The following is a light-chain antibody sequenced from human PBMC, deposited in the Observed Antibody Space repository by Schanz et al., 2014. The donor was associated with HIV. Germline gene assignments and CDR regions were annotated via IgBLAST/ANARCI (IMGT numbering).Light chain of an antibody. CDR2: ATS. CDR3: QQYGSSPPRYT. Sequence: EIVLTQSPGSLSLSPGGRATLSCGASQRLSSSYLAWYQQKRDQPPRLVIYATSTRAAGIPDRFSGSGSGTDFTLTISRLAPEDFAVYYCQQYGSSPPRYTFGQGTKVEI. J-gene: IGKJ2*01. V-gene: IGKV3-20*01. CDR1: QRLSSSY.